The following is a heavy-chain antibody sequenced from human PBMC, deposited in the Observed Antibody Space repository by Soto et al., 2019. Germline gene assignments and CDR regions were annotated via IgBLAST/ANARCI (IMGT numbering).Heavy chain of an antibody. D-gene: IGHD3-10*01. Sequence: RASVKVSCKASGGTFSSYAISWVRQAPGQGLEWMGGIIPIFGTANYAQKFQGRVTITADESTSTAYMELSSLRSEDTAVYYCARGRGSGNAFDIWGQGTMVTVSS. J-gene: IGHJ3*02. CDR2: IIPIFGTA. V-gene: IGHV1-69*13. CDR3: ARGRGSGNAFDI. CDR1: GGTFSSYA.